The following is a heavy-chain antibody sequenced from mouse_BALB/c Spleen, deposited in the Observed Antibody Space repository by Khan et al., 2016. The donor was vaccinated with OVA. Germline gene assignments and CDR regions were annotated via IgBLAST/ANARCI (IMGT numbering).Heavy chain of an antibody. CDR3: ARRPTGYTMDY. J-gene: IGHJ4*01. CDR2: INPRSGYT. Sequence: QVQLKESGAELARPGASVRMSCKASGYTFTSNTMHWVKQRPGQGLEWIGYINPRSGYTNYNQNFKDKATLTADKSSSTAYMQLSSLTSEDSAVYYCARRPTGYTMDYWGQGTSVTVSS. CDR1: GYTFTSNT. V-gene: IGHV1-4*01.